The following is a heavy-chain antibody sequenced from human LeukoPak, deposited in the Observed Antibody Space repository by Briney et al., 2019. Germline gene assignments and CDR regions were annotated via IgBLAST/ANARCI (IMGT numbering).Heavy chain of an antibody. Sequence: GGSLRLSCAASGFTFSSYWMHWVRQAPGKGLVWVSRINGDGSSTSYADSVKGRFTISRDNAKNTLYLQMNSLRAEDTALYYCARIPVVTALDAFDIWGQGTMVTVSS. D-gene: IGHD2-21*02. J-gene: IGHJ3*02. CDR2: INGDGSST. V-gene: IGHV3-74*01. CDR3: ARIPVVTALDAFDI. CDR1: GFTFSSYW.